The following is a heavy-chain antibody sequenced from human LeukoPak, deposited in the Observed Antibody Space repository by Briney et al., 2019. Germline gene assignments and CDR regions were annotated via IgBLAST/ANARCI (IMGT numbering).Heavy chain of an antibody. CDR1: GYTFTSYY. D-gene: IGHD3-22*01. CDR2: INPSGGST. Sequence: ASVTVSCTASGYTFTSYYMHWVRQAPGQGLEWMGIINPSGGSTSYAQKFQGRVTMTRDTSTSTVYMELSSLRSEDTAVYYCARDQPTYYYDSSGYSADYWGQGTLVTVSS. J-gene: IGHJ4*02. CDR3: ARDQPTYYYDSSGYSADY. V-gene: IGHV1-46*01.